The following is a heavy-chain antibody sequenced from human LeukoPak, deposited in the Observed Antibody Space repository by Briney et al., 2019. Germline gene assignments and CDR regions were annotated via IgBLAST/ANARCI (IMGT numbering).Heavy chain of an antibody. J-gene: IGHJ4*02. Sequence: PGGSLRLSCAASGFTFSSYSMNWVRQAPGKGLEWVSYISSSSSTIYYADSVKGRFTISRDNAKNSLCLQMNSLRAEDTAVYYCARDRGTDYYDANFDYWGQGTLVTVSS. CDR2: ISSSSSTI. CDR3: ARDRGTDYYDANFDY. D-gene: IGHD3-22*01. V-gene: IGHV3-48*01. CDR1: GFTFSSYS.